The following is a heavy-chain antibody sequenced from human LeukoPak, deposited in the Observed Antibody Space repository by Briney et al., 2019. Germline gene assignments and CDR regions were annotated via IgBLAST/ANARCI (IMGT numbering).Heavy chain of an antibody. CDR2: MNPNSGNT. Sequence: ASVKVSCKASGYTFTSYDINWVRQATGQGVEWMGWMNPNSGNTGYAQKFQGRVTMTRNTSISTAYMELSSLRSEDTAVYYCARDRGSGYYYDSSGYYDAFDIWGQGTMVTVSS. CDR3: ARDRGSGYYYDSSGYYDAFDI. D-gene: IGHD3-22*01. V-gene: IGHV1-8*01. CDR1: GYTFTSYD. J-gene: IGHJ3*02.